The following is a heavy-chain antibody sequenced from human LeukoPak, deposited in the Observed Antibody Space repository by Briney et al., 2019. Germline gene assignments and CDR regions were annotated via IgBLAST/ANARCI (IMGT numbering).Heavy chain of an antibody. V-gene: IGHV3-11*04. D-gene: IGHD6-13*01. CDR3: ARHSSSWPYYYYYYMDV. CDR2: ISSSGSTI. J-gene: IGHJ6*03. Sequence: GGSLRLSCAASGFTFSDYYMSWIRQAPGKGLEWVSYISSSGSTIYYADSVKGRFTISRDNAKNSLYLQMNSLRAEDTAVYYCARHSSSWPYYYYYYMDVWGKGTTVTVSS. CDR1: GFTFSDYY.